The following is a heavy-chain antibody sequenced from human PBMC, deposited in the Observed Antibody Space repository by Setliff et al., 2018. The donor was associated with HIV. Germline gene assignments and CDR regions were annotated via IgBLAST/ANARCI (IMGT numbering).Heavy chain of an antibody. CDR3: ARDGGRGTPNNNWFDP. Sequence: ASVKVSCKASGYTFTSYAMHWVRQAPGQRLEWMGWINAGNGNTKYSQKFQGRVTITRDTSASTAYMELSSLRSEDTAVYYCARDGGRGTPNNNWFDPWGQGTLITVSS. D-gene: IGHD3-16*01. CDR1: GYTFTSYA. J-gene: IGHJ5*02. CDR2: INAGNGNT. V-gene: IGHV1-3*01.